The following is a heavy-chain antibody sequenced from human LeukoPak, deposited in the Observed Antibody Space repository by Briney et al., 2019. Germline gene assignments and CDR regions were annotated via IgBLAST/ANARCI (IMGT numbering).Heavy chain of an antibody. CDR3: ARLASNYVGGYYYYYYYMDV. V-gene: IGHV4-34*01. CDR2: INHSGST. Sequence: PSETLSLTCAVYGGSFSGYYWSWIRQPPGKGLEWIGEINHSGSTNYNPSLKSRVTISVDTSKNQFSLKLSSVTAADTAVYYCARLASNYVGGYYYYYYYMDVWGKGTTVTVSS. CDR1: GGSFSGYY. J-gene: IGHJ6*03. D-gene: IGHD4-11*01.